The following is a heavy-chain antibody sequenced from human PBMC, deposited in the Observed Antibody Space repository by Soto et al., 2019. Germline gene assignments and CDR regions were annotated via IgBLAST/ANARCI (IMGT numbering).Heavy chain of an antibody. Sequence: NPGGSLRLSCTVSGFTFSAFSLNWVRQVPGKGLEWISSISGTSRYIDYADSVKGRFTISRDNTNNSVSLQMSRLRTGDTGLYYCASAMTMGWSPQGYWGQGTPVTVSS. CDR3: ASAMTMGWSPQGY. J-gene: IGHJ4*02. V-gene: IGHV3-21*06. D-gene: IGHD3-10*01. CDR2: ISGTSRYI. CDR1: GFTFSAFS.